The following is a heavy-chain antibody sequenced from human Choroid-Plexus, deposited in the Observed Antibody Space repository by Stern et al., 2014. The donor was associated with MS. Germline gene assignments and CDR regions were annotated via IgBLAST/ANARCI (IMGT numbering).Heavy chain of an antibody. J-gene: IGHJ3*02. Sequence: VQLVESGAEVKKPGESLKISCKGSGYSFTSYWIGWVRQMPGKGLEWMGIIYPGDSDTRYSPSFQGQVAISADKSISTAYLQWSSLKASDTAMYYCARRVAAAGDAFDIWGQGTMVTVSS. CDR1: GYSFTSYW. V-gene: IGHV5-51*01. D-gene: IGHD6-13*01. CDR2: IYPGDSDT. CDR3: ARRVAAAGDAFDI.